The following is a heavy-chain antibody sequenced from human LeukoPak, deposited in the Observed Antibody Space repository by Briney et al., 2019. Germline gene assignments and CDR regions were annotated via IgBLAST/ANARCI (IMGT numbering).Heavy chain of an antibody. CDR2: IYSSGNT. Sequence: SETLSLTCTFSVGSTSSSGYYWVWIRQPPGKGLEWIATIYSSGNTYYNPSLKSRVTMSVDTSKNQFSLKLSPVTAADTAVYYCARQPYYSDTSGHFDYWGQGTLVTVSS. D-gene: IGHD3-22*01. V-gene: IGHV4-39*01. CDR3: ARQPYYSDTSGHFDY. CDR1: VGSTSSSGYY. J-gene: IGHJ4*02.